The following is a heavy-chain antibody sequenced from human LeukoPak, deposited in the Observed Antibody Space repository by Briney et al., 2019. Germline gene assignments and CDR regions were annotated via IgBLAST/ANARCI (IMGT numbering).Heavy chain of an antibody. CDR2: INHSGST. D-gene: IGHD4-17*01. Sequence: SETLSLTCAVYGGSFSGYYWSWIRQPPGKGLEWIGEINHSGSTNYNPSLKSRVTISVDTSKNQFSLKLSSVTAADTAVYYCASMTTVTGGDYWGQGTLVTVSS. CDR1: GGSFSGYY. V-gene: IGHV4-34*01. J-gene: IGHJ4*02. CDR3: ASMTTVTGGDY.